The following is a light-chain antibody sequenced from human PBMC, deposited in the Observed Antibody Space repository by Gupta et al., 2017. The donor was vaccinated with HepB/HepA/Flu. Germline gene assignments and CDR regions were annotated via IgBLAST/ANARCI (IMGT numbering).Light chain of an antibody. Sequence: QSVLTQPHSVSGAPGQRVTISCTGGSTNIGAGYDVHWYQQLPGTAPKLLIYDNSNRPSGVPDRFSGSKSGTSASLAITGLQAEDEADYYCQSYDSSLSVFVFGTGTKVTVL. J-gene: IGLJ1*01. CDR2: DNS. CDR1: STNIGAGYD. V-gene: IGLV1-40*01. CDR3: QSYDSSLSVFV.